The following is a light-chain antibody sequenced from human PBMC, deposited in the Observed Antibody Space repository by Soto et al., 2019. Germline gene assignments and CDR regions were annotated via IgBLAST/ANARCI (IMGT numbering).Light chain of an antibody. J-gene: IGKJ4*01. CDR3: QQRSNGLT. Sequence: EIVLTQSPATLSLSPGERATLSCRASQSVSSYLAWYQQKPGQAPRLLIYDASNRATGIPARFSGSGSGTDFTLTISSLEPEDFAGSCCQQRSNGLTFGGGTKVEIK. CDR1: QSVSSY. V-gene: IGKV3-11*01. CDR2: DAS.